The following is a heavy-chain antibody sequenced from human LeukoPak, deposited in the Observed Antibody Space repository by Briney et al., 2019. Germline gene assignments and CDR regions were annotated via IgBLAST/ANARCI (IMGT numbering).Heavy chain of an antibody. J-gene: IGHJ2*01. Sequence: SVKVSCKASGGTFSSYAISWVRQAPGQGLEWMGGIIPIFGTANYAQKFQGRVTITADESTSTAYMELSSLRSEDTAVYYCASGEYSYGSWYFDLWGPWHPGHCLL. CDR3: ASGEYSYGSWYFDL. CDR1: GGTFSSYA. D-gene: IGHD5-18*01. CDR2: IIPIFGTA. V-gene: IGHV1-69*13.